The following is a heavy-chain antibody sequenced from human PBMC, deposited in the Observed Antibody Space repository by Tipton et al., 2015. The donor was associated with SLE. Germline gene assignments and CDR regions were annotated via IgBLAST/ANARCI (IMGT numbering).Heavy chain of an antibody. J-gene: IGHJ4*02. CDR3: ARGGESYYDY. CDR2: INHTGST. V-gene: IGHV4-34*01. Sequence: LRLSCAVYGGSLSGYYWSWARQPPGKGLEWIGEINHTGSTNYNPSLKSRVTISGDTSKSQFSLKLTSVTAADTAVYYCARGGESYYDYWGQGTLVTVSS. CDR1: GGSLSGYY. D-gene: IGHD4-17*01.